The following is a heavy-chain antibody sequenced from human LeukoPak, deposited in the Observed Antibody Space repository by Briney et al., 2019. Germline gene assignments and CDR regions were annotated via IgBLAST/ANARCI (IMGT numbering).Heavy chain of an antibody. V-gene: IGHV4-59*01. CDR3: AIDKGTYWYFDF. Sequence: SETLSLTCAVSDGSISSYYWNWIRQPPGKGLEWIGNIYNSGSADYNPSLKSRVTISVNLAKKEISLELTSVTAADTALYYCAIDKGTYWYFDFWGRGTLVTVSS. CDR2: IYNSGSA. D-gene: IGHD1-1*01. J-gene: IGHJ2*01. CDR1: DGSISSYY.